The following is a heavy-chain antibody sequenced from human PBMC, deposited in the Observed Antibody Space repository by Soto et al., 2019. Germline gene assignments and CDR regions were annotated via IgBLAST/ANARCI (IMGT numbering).Heavy chain of an antibody. CDR2: ISSRSSTI. Sequence: EVQLVESGGGLVQPGGSLRLSCAASGFTFSSYSMNWVRQAPGKGLEWVSYISSRSSTIYYADSVKGRFTISRDNAKNSLYLQMNSLRAEDTAVYYCAVGNDFWSGYYTYWGQGTLVTVSS. D-gene: IGHD3-3*01. V-gene: IGHV3-48*01. J-gene: IGHJ4*02. CDR3: AVGNDFWSGYYTY. CDR1: GFTFSSYS.